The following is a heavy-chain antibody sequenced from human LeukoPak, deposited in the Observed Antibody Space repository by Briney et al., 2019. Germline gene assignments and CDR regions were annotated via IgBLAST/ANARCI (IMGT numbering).Heavy chain of an antibody. J-gene: IGHJ1*01. CDR2: INHSGST. Sequence: SETLSLTCAVYGGSFSGYYWSWIRQPPGKGLEWIGEINHSGSTNYNPSLKSRVTISADTSKNQFSLKLSFVTAADTAVYYCARGHWQGGILAAARTTYFQQWGQGTLVTVSS. CDR3: ARGHWQGGILAAARTTYFQQ. V-gene: IGHV4-34*01. CDR1: GGSFSGYY. D-gene: IGHD6-13*01.